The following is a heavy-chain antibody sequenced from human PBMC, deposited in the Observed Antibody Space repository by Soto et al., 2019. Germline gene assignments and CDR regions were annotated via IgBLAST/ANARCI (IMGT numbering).Heavy chain of an antibody. CDR2: ISHDGGNT. Sequence: PGGSLRLSCAASGFTFSSYAMHWVRQAPGKGLEWVAVISHDGGNTYYADSVKGRFTISRDNSKNTLYLQMSSLRAEGTAVHYCAKGLNRALLWFGDYWGQGTLVTVSS. D-gene: IGHD3-10*01. J-gene: IGHJ4*02. V-gene: IGHV3-30*18. CDR1: GFTFSSYA. CDR3: AKGLNRALLWFGDY.